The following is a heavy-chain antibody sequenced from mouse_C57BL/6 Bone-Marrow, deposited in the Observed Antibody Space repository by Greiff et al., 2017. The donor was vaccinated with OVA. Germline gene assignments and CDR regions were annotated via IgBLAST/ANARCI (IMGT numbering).Heavy chain of an antibody. Sequence: EVQLVESWGGLVKPGGSLKLSCAASGFTFSSYAMSWVRQTPEKRLEWVATISDGGSYTYYPDNVKGRFTISRDNAKNNLYLQMSHLKSEDTAMYYCARPNWVAWFAYWGQGTLVTVSA. CDR2: ISDGGSYT. J-gene: IGHJ3*01. CDR3: ARPNWVAWFAY. CDR1: GFTFSSYA. D-gene: IGHD4-1*01. V-gene: IGHV5-4*01.